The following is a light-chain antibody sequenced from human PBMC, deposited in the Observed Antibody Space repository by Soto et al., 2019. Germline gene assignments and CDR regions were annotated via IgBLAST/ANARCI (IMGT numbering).Light chain of an antibody. CDR1: QSFSRN. CDR2: GAS. Sequence: EIVITESRATMSVSRGESATLSCSPSQSFSRNLAWYQQNPGQAPRLLIYGASTRATGIPARFSGSGSGTEFTLTISSLQSEDFAVYYCQQYNNWPPQTFGQGTKVEIK. V-gene: IGKV3-15*01. CDR3: QQYNNWPPQT. J-gene: IGKJ1*01.